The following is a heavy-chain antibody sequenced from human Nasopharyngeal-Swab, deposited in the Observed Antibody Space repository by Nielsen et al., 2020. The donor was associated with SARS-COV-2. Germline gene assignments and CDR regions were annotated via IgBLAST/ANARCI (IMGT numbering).Heavy chain of an antibody. CDR1: GYSFTSYW. D-gene: IGHD6-19*01. CDR2: VYPGDSDS. Sequence: GESLKISCKGSGYSFTSYWIGWERQMPGKGLEWMGIVYPGDSDSRYSPSFQGQVTISADKSISTACLQWSSLKASDTAMYYCARRIAVAGIYDYWGQGTLVTVSS. J-gene: IGHJ4*02. CDR3: ARRIAVAGIYDY. V-gene: IGHV5-51*01.